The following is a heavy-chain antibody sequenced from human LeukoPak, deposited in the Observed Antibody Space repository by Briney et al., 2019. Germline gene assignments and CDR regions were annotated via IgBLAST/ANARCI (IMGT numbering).Heavy chain of an antibody. V-gene: IGHV1-18*01. J-gene: IGHJ4*02. CDR1: GGTFSSYA. CDR3: ARDRGGWWVDY. Sequence: ASVKVSCKASGGTFSSYAISWVRQAPGQGLEWMGWISAYNGNTNYAQKLQGRVTMTTDTSTSTAYMELRSLRSDDTAVYYCARDRGGWWVDYWGQGTLVTVSS. CDR2: ISAYNGNT. D-gene: IGHD6-19*01.